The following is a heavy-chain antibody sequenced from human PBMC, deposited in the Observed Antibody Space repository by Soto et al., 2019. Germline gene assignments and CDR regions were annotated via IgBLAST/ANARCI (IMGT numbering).Heavy chain of an antibody. CDR2: VSGSGGST. Sequence: GGSLRLSXAXSGFXFSSYAXXWVXQXXGKGXEWVXAVSGSGGSTYYADSVKGRFTISRDNSKNTLYLQMNSLRAEDTAVYYCAKDEYYDILTGYSDYWGQGTLVTVSS. V-gene: IGHV3-23*01. J-gene: IGHJ4*02. D-gene: IGHD3-9*01. CDR3: AKDEYYDILTGYSDY. CDR1: GFXFSSYA.